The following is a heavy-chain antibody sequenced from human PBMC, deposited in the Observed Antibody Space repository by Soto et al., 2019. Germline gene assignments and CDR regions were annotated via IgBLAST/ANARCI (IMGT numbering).Heavy chain of an antibody. CDR3: AKRGRGGDREAFEI. CDR1: GFTFSSYA. J-gene: IGHJ3*02. CDR2: ISGSGGST. D-gene: IGHD5-12*01. Sequence: GGSLSLSCAASGFTFSSYAMGWVRKAPGKGLEWVSAISGSGGSTYNADSVKGRFTISRDNSKNTLYLQRNSLRAEDTAVYYCAKRGRGGDREAFEIWGQGTMVTVSS. V-gene: IGHV3-23*01.